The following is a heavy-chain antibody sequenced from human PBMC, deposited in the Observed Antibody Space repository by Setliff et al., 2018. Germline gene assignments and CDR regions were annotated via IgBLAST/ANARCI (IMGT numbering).Heavy chain of an antibody. Sequence: GESLKISCAASGFAFTSSTMNWVRQSPGKCLEWVSSISGRSDYINYLDSVKGRFTVSRDNAYNSLSLQMSSLTAEDTGVYYCVRGLHYLPVGDSWGQGTLVTVSS. V-gene: IGHV3-21*01. D-gene: IGHD2-21*02. CDR3: VRGLHYLPVGDS. CDR2: ISGRSDYI. CDR1: GFAFTSST. J-gene: IGHJ4*02.